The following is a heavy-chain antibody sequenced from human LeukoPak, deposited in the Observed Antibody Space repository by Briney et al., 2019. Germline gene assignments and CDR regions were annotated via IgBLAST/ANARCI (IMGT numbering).Heavy chain of an antibody. D-gene: IGHD5-18*01. CDR1: GFTFSSYW. CDR2: IKKDGSEK. V-gene: IGHV3-7*01. J-gene: IGHJ4*02. CDR3: ARHLSGVTGYTYGRGIDY. Sequence: PGGSLRLSCAASGFTFSSYWMSWVRQAPGKGLEWVANIKKDGSEKYYMDSVKGRFTISRDNAKTSLYLQMNSLRAEDTAVYVCARHLSGVTGYTYGRGIDYWGQGTLVTVSS.